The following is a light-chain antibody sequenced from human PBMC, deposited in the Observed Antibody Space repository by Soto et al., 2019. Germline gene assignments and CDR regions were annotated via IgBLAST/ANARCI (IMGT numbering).Light chain of an antibody. V-gene: IGLV1-40*01. CDR3: QSYDISLSVSVV. J-gene: IGLJ2*01. CDR2: GNT. Sequence: SVLTRPPSVYGAPGQRVAISCTGSSSNIGAGYDVQWYQQLPGAAPRLLIFGNTNRPSGVPDRFSGSRSGTSASLAISGPQAEDEADYYCQSYDISLSVSVVFGGGTKVTVL. CDR1: SSNIGAGYD.